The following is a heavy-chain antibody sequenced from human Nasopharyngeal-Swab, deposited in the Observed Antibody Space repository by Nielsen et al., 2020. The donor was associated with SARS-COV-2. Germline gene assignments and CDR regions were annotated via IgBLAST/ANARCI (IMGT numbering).Heavy chain of an antibody. CDR2: INHSGNT. CDR1: GFTFSDYY. CDR3: ARGVAGVSMIVVVLTGGSYHFDY. J-gene: IGHJ4*02. D-gene: IGHD3-22*01. Sequence: ESLKISCAASGFTFSDYYMSWIRQAPGKGLEWIGEINHSGNTNYNPSLKSRVTISLDTSKNQFSLKLSSVTAADTAVYYCARGVAGVSMIVVVLTGGSYHFDYWGQGTLVTVSS. V-gene: IGHV4-34*01.